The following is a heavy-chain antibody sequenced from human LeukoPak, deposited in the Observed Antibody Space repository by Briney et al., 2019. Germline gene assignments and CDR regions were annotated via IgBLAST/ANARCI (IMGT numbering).Heavy chain of an antibody. D-gene: IGHD3-10*01. CDR3: AARTMVRGDTRYDGY. J-gene: IGHJ4*02. CDR2: ISGSGGST. V-gene: IGHV3-23*01. CDR1: GFTFSSYA. Sequence: GGSLRLSCAASGFTFSSYAMSWVRQATGKGLEWVSAISGSGGSTYYADSVKGRFTISRDNSKNTPYMQMNSLRAEDTAVYYCAARTMVRGDTRYDGYWGQGTLVTVSS.